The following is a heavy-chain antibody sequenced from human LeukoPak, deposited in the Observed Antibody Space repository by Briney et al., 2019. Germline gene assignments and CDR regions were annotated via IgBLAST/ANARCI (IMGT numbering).Heavy chain of an antibody. D-gene: IGHD3-10*01. Sequence: SETLSLTCTVSGGSISSYYWSWIRQPPGKGLEWIGYIYYSGSTNYNPSLKSRVTISVDTSKNQFSLKLSSVTAADTAVYYCARDYYGSGSHDIWGQGTMVTVSS. V-gene: IGHV4-59*01. CDR1: GGSISSYY. CDR3: ARDYYGSGSHDI. CDR2: IYYSGST. J-gene: IGHJ3*02.